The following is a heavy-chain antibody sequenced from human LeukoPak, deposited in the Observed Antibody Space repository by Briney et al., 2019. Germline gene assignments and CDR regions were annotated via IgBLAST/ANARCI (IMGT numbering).Heavy chain of an antibody. D-gene: IGHD3-22*01. CDR3: ARVGRIYYDSSGYWDY. CDR1: GFTFSSYA. CDR2: ISHDGSNK. Sequence: GGSLRLSCAASGFTFSSYAMHWVRQAPGKGLEWVAVISHDGSNKYYADSVKGRFTISRDNSKNTLYLQMNSLRAEDTAVYYCARVGRIYYDSSGYWDYWGQGTLVTVSS. V-gene: IGHV3-30*01. J-gene: IGHJ4*02.